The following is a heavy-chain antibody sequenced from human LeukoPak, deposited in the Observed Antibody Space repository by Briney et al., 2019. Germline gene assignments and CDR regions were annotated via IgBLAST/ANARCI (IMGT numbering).Heavy chain of an antibody. J-gene: IGHJ2*01. Sequence: GGSLRLSCAASGFTFTTYTMNWVRQAPGKGLEWVSSISRSSSYIYYADSVKGRFTISRDNAKNSLFLQMNSLRAEDTAVYYCARLMPEATMIHWYFDMWGRGTLVTVSS. CDR1: GFTFTTYT. CDR2: ISRSSSYI. CDR3: ARLMPEATMIHWYFDM. D-gene: IGHD5-12*01. V-gene: IGHV3-21*01.